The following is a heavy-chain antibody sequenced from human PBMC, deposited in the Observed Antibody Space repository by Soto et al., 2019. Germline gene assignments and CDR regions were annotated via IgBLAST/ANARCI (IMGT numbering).Heavy chain of an antibody. CDR3: ARSFVVVTDFDY. D-gene: IGHD2-21*02. J-gene: IGHJ4*02. CDR2: INACNGNT. V-gene: IGHV1-3*05. CDR1: GYTFTSYA. Sequence: QVQLVQSGAEEKKPGASVKVSCKASGYTFTSYAMHWVRQAPGQRLEWMGWINACNGNTKYSQKFQGRVTITRDTSGNTAYMELSSLRSEDTAVYYCARSFVVVTDFDYWGQGTLVTVSS.